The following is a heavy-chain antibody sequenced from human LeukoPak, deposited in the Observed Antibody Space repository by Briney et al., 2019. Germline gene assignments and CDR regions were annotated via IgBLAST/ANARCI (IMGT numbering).Heavy chain of an antibody. J-gene: IGHJ6*02. D-gene: IGHD1-26*01. V-gene: IGHV1-46*01. CDR1: GYNFISYY. CDR2: INPSGGST. Sequence: GASVKVSCKASGYNFISYYMHWVRQAPGQGLEGMGIINPSGGSTSYAQKFQDRVTMTRDTSTSTVYMELSSLKSEDTAVYYCAREDVVLVGAVRYYYYGMDVWGQGATVTVSS. CDR3: AREDVVLVGAVRYYYYGMDV.